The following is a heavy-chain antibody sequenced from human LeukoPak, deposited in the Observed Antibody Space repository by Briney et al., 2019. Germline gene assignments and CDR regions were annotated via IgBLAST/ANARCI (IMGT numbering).Heavy chain of an antibody. D-gene: IGHD2-2*01. CDR3: ARHPFVVVPAAIGWFDP. Sequence: PSETLSLTCTVSGGSISSYYWSWIRQPPGKGLEWIGYIYYSGSTNYNPSLKSRVTISVDTSKNQFSLKLSSVTAADTAVYYCARHPFVVVPAAIGWFDPWGQGTLVTVSS. CDR1: GGSISSYY. CDR2: IYYSGST. V-gene: IGHV4-59*01. J-gene: IGHJ5*02.